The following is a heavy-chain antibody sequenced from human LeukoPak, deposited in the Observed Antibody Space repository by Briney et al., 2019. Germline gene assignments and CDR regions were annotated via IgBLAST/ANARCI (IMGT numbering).Heavy chain of an antibody. CDR2: INPNSGST. CDR1: GCTFTGYY. CDR3: ARDRPPYSSGWRTFDY. Sequence: GASVKVSCKASGCTFTGYYMHWVRQAPGQGLEWMGWINPNSGSTNYAQKFQGRVTMTRDTSISTAYMELSRLRSDDTAVYYCARDRPPYSSGWRTFDYWGQGTLVTVSS. D-gene: IGHD6-19*01. J-gene: IGHJ4*02. V-gene: IGHV1-2*02.